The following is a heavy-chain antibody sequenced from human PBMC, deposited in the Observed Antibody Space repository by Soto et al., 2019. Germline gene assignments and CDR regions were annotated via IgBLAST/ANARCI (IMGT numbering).Heavy chain of an antibody. D-gene: IGHD1-20*01. Sequence: EVQLVESGGGLVQPGGSLRLSCGASGFNFSSYEMNWVRQAPGKGLEWVSYISGSGSRIHYADSVKGRFTISRDNAKNSLYLQMDSLRGEDTAVYFCARRITGTSAYWGQGILVIVSS. CDR3: ARRITGTSAY. CDR1: GFNFSSYE. CDR2: ISGSGSRI. J-gene: IGHJ4*02. V-gene: IGHV3-48*03.